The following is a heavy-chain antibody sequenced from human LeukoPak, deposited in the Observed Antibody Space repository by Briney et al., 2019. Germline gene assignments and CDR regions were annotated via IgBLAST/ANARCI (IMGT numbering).Heavy chain of an antibody. Sequence: GGSLRLSCAASGFTFSSYAMSWVCQAPGKGLEWVSAISGSGGSTYYADSVKGRFTISRDNSKNTLYLQMSSLRAEDTAVYYCAKVLTGFGELLSFPLDYWGQGTLVTVSS. D-gene: IGHD3-10*01. V-gene: IGHV3-23*01. CDR1: GFTFSSYA. CDR2: ISGSGGST. J-gene: IGHJ4*02. CDR3: AKVLTGFGELLSFPLDY.